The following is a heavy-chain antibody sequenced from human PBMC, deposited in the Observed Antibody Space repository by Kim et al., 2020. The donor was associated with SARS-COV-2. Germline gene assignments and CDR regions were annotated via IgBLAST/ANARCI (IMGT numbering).Heavy chain of an antibody. CDR3: ARRQFTSGWYYFDF. Sequence: ADSVEGRCTIARDNAKNTLYLQMNSLRAEDTAVYYCARRQFTSGWYYFDFWGQGTLVTVSS. D-gene: IGHD6-19*01. V-gene: IGHV3-74*01. J-gene: IGHJ4*02.